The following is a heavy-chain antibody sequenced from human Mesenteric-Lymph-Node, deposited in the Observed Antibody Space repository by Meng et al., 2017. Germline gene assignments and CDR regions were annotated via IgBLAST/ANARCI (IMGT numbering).Heavy chain of an antibody. Sequence: SVKVSCKASGGTFSNYAISWVRQAPGQGLEWLGGIIPGLGTPHYAQRFQGRVTITTDESTTTAYMELNSLRSEDTALYYCAIGYCTGGSCFSSLLYHYGLDVWGQGTMVTVSS. J-gene: IGHJ6*02. V-gene: IGHV1-69*05. CDR2: IIPGLGTP. D-gene: IGHD2-15*01. CDR1: GGTFSNYA. CDR3: AIGYCTGGSCFSSLLYHYGLDV.